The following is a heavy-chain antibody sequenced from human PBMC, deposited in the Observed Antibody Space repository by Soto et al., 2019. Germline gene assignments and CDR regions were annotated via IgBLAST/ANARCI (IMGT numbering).Heavy chain of an antibody. CDR2: IYYSGST. CDR1: GGSISSRSYY. V-gene: IGHV4-39*01. Sequence: QLQLQESGPGLVKPSETLSLTCTVSGGSISSRSYYWRWIRQLPGNGLEWIGSIYYSGSTFYNPSLNSRVTISVDTSKNQFSLKLSSLTAADTAAYYCARQGVAPHYGMDVWGQGTTVTVSS. D-gene: IGHD5-12*01. CDR3: ARQGVAPHYGMDV. J-gene: IGHJ6*02.